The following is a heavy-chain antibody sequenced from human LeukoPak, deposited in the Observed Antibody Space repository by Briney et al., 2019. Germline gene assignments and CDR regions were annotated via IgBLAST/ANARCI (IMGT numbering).Heavy chain of an antibody. CDR1: GGSISSTNW. V-gene: IGHV4-4*02. J-gene: IGHJ4*02. CDR2: IYHSGST. CDR3: AISLNSSGYYDDY. D-gene: IGHD3-22*01. Sequence: PSGTLSLTCAVSGGSISSTNWWSWVRQPPGKGLEWIGEIYHSGSTNYNPSLKSRVTISVDTSKNQFSRKLSSVTAADTAVYYCAISLNSSGYYDDYWGQGTLVTVSS.